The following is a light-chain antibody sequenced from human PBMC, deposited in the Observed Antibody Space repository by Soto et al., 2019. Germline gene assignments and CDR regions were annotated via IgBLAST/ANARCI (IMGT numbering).Light chain of an antibody. CDR3: QQYYDIPPT. J-gene: IGKJ1*01. Sequence: DIVMTQSPDSLAVSLGERATINCKSSQSVLHSSNNKMYLAWYQQKPGQPPKLLIYWASIRESGVPDRISGSGSGTDFTLTIGSLQAEDVAVYYCQQYYDIPPTFGQGTKVEIK. CDR2: WAS. V-gene: IGKV4-1*01. CDR1: QSVLHSSNNKMY.